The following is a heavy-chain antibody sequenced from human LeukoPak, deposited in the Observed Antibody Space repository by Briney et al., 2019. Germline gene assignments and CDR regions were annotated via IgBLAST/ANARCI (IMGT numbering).Heavy chain of an antibody. Sequence: SETLSLTCTVSGDSISSGRYYWSWIRQPAGKGLEWIGHISTSVSSNYNPSLKSRVNMSVDTSKNQFSLKLSSVTAADTAVYYCARDAGECEDYGRFDYWGQGTLVTVSS. D-gene: IGHD4-17*01. CDR3: ARDAGECEDYGRFDY. V-gene: IGHV4-61*09. CDR2: ISTSVSS. CDR1: GDSISSGRYY. J-gene: IGHJ4*02.